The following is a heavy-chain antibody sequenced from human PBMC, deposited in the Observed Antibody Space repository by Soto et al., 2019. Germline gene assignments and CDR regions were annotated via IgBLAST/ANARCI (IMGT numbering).Heavy chain of an antibody. D-gene: IGHD5-18*01. Sequence: EVQLVESGGGLVQPGGALRLSCAVPGFTFSSFWMHWVRQAPGEGLVWVSRINTDGSSTSYADSVKGRFTISRDNAKNTLYLQMNSLRVEDTAMYYCAKSGVDTFGLSYWGQGTLVTVSS. CDR2: INTDGSST. CDR3: AKSGVDTFGLSY. CDR1: GFTFSSFW. J-gene: IGHJ4*02. V-gene: IGHV3-74*01.